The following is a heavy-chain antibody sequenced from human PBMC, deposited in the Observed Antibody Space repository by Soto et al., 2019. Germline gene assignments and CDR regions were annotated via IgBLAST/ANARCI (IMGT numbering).Heavy chain of an antibody. Sequence: SETLSLTCTVSGGSVSSGSYYWSWIRQPPGKGLEWIGYIYYSGSTNYNPSLKSRVTISVDTSKNQFSLKLSSVTAADTAVYYCATSGSLSYYYYYMDVWGKGTTVTVSS. CDR2: IYYSGST. CDR3: ATSGSLSYYYYYMDV. V-gene: IGHV4-61*01. CDR1: GGSVSSGSYY. J-gene: IGHJ6*03.